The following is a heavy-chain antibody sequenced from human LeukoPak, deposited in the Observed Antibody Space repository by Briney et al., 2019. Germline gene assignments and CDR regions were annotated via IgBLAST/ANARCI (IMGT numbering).Heavy chain of an antibody. CDR1: GFTFSSYG. CDR2: ISYDGSNK. Sequence: GGSLRLSCAASGFTFSSYGMHWVRQAPGKGLEWVAVISYDGSNKYYADSVKGRFTISRDNAKNSLYLQMNSLRAEDTAVYYCARSYGDDYFDYWGQGTLVTVSS. V-gene: IGHV3-30*03. J-gene: IGHJ4*02. D-gene: IGHD4-17*01. CDR3: ARSYGDDYFDY.